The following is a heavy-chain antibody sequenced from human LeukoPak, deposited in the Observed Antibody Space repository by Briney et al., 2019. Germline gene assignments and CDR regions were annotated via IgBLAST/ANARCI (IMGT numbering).Heavy chain of an antibody. D-gene: IGHD4-17*01. CDR1: GFTFSSYS. CDR3: ARVSLYDGDDYYFDY. J-gene: IGHJ4*02. CDR2: ISSSSSYI. V-gene: IGHV3-21*01. Sequence: GGSLRLSCAASGFTFSSYSMNWVRQAPGKGLEWVSSISSSSSYIYYADSVKGRFTISRDNAKNSLYLQMNSLRAEDTAVYYCARVSLYDGDDYYFDYWGQGTLVTVSS.